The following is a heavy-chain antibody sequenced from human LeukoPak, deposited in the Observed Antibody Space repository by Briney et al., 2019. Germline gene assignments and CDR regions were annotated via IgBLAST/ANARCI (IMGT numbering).Heavy chain of an antibody. J-gene: IGHJ4*02. V-gene: IGHV3-48*01. CDR1: GFTFSSYS. D-gene: IGHD5-18*01. Sequence: QSGGSLRLSCAASGFTFSSYSMNWVRQAPGKGLEWVSYISSSSSTIYYADSVKGRFTISRDNAKNSLYLQMNSPRAEDTAVYYCARAPVDTAMAFDYWGQGTLVTVSS. CDR3: ARAPVDTAMAFDY. CDR2: ISSSSSTI.